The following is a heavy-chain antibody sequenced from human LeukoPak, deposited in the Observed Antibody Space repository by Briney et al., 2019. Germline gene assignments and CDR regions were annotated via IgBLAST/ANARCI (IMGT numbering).Heavy chain of an antibody. CDR1: GFTFSSYG. CDR2: ISGSGGST. Sequence: GGSLRLSCAASGFTFSSYGMSWVRQAPGKGLEWVSAISGSGGSTYYADSVKGRFTISRDNSKNTLYLQMNSLSAEDTAVYYCAKDPHYYYYMDVWGKGTTVTISS. V-gene: IGHV3-23*01. J-gene: IGHJ6*03. CDR3: AKDPHYYYYMDV.